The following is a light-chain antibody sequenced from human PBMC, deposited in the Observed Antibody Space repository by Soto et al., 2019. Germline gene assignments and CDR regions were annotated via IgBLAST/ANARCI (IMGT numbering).Light chain of an antibody. Sequence: IQMTQSPSSLSASVGDSVIITCRASQGIGSELGWYQQKPGKAPKLLIYAVSYLQTGVPSRFSGRKSGTEFTLTISSLQPEDSATYYCLQDSEYPYTFGQGTKLEI. CDR3: LQDSEYPYT. CDR2: AVS. CDR1: QGIGSE. J-gene: IGKJ2*01. V-gene: IGKV1-6*01.